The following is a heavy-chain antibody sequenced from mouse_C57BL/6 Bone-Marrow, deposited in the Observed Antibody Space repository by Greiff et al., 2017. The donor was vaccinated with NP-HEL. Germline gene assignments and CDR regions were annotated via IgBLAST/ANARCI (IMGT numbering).Heavy chain of an antibody. D-gene: IGHD2-10*02. CDR2: IDPETGGT. Sequence: VQVVESGAELVRPGASVTLSCKASGYTFTDYEMHWVKQTPVHGLEWIGAIDPETGGTAYNQKFKGKAILTADKSSSTAYMELRSLTSEDSAVYYCTREEYAWFAYWGQGTLVTVSA. CDR3: TREEYAWFAY. CDR1: GYTFTDYE. V-gene: IGHV1-15*01. J-gene: IGHJ3*01.